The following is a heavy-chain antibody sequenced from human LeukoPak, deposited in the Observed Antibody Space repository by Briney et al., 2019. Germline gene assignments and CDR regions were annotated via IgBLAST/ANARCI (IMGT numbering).Heavy chain of an antibody. CDR2: INHRVST. CDR3: ARGSAYYGSMDV. J-gene: IGHJ6*03. D-gene: IGHD3-3*01. CDR1: GGSFSTYY. Sequence: SETLSLTCAVYGGSFSTYYWSWIRQPPGKGLEWIGEINHRVSTNYNPSLKSRVTISVDTSKNQFSLKLTSVTAADTAVYYCARGSAYYGSMDVWGKGTTVTVSS. V-gene: IGHV4-34*01.